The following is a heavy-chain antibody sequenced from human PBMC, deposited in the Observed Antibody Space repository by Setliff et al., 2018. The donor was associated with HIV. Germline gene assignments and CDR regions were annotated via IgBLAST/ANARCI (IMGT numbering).Heavy chain of an antibody. D-gene: IGHD3-22*01. Sequence: PGGSLRLSCAGSGFTLNSNWMHWVRQAPGEGLVWVSRINEDGKTTNYADSVMGRFTISRDNSKNTLYLQMNGLRAEDTAIYFCAKVQQPFYFDSGGEGFDYWGQGTLVTVSS. J-gene: IGHJ4*02. V-gene: IGHV3-74*01. CDR2: INEDGKTT. CDR1: GFTLNSNW. CDR3: AKVQQPFYFDSGGEGFDY.